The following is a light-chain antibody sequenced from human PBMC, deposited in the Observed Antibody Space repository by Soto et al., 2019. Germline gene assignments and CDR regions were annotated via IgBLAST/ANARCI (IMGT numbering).Light chain of an antibody. Sequence: QSVLTQPASVSGSPGQSITISCTGTSSDVGGYNYVSWYQQHPGKAPKLMSYEVSNRPSGVSNRFSGSKSGNTASLTISGLQAEDEADYYCSSSPSSDTLLFGGGTKLTVL. CDR2: EVS. CDR3: SSSPSSDTLL. V-gene: IGLV2-14*01. J-gene: IGLJ2*01. CDR1: SSDVGGYNY.